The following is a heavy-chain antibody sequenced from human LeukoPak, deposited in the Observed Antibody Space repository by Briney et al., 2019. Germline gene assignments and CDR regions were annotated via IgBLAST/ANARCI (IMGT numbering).Heavy chain of an antibody. V-gene: IGHV3-7*01. D-gene: IGHD2-15*01. J-gene: IGHJ6*03. CDR3: AREGVVVVAATSDYYYYMDV. CDR2: IKQDGCEK. Sequence: GGSLRLFCAASGFTFSSYWMSWVRQAPGEGLEWVANIKQDGCEKYYVDSVWGGFTLSRDNAKNSLYLQMNSLRAEDTAVYYCAREGVVVVAATSDYYYYMDVWGKGTTVTVAS. CDR1: GFTFSSYW.